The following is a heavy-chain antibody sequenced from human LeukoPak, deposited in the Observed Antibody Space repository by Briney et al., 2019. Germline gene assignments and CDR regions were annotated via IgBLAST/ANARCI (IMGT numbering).Heavy chain of an antibody. CDR3: AKGGPYGANQPRVLDL. D-gene: IGHD4-23*01. Sequence: PGGSLRLSCAASGFRLSSYGLHWVRQAPGKGLEWLGFIRLDSVSKYYADSVKGRFAISRDNSKNMLYLQMSSLTPEDTAVYFCAKGGPYGANQPRVLDLWGQGTLVTVSS. V-gene: IGHV3-30*02. CDR2: IRLDSVSK. CDR1: GFRLSSYG. J-gene: IGHJ4*02.